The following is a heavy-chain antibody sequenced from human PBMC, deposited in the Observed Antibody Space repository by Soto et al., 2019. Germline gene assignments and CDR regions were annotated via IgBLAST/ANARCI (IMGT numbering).Heavy chain of an antibody. CDR2: IYYSGST. D-gene: IGHD4-17*01. CDR3: AGGTVTLAGNYSDY. Sequence: QVQLQESGPGLVKPSETLSLTCTVSGGSISSYYWSWIRQPPGKGLEWIGYIYYSGSTNYSPSLKRRVTIAVDTSKSPFALELSSVTAADTAVYYCAGGTVTLAGNYSDYWGQGTLVTVSS. CDR1: GGSISSYY. V-gene: IGHV4-59*01. J-gene: IGHJ4*02.